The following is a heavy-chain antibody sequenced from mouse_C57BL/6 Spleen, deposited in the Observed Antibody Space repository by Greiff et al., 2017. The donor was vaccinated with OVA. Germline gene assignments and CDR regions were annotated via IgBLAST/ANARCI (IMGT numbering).Heavy chain of an antibody. CDR2: INPNNGGT. J-gene: IGHJ4*01. V-gene: IGHV1-26*01. D-gene: IGHD6-1*01. CDR1: GYTFTDYY. CDR3: ARDASYAIDY. Sequence: EVQLQQSGPELVKPGASVKISCKASGYTFTDYYMNWVKQSHGKSLEWIGDINPNNGGTSYNQKFKGKATLTVDKSSSTAYMELRSLTSEDSAVYYCARDASYAIDYWGQGTSVTVSS.